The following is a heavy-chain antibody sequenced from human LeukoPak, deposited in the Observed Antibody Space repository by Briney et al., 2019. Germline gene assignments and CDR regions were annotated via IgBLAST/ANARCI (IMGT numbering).Heavy chain of an antibody. D-gene: IGHD6-13*01. Sequence: PSETLSLTCTVSGGSISSYYWSWIRQPPGKGLEWIGYIYYSGSTNYNPSLKSRVTISVDTSKNQFSLKLSSVTAADTAVYYCARVEGSSWYDAFDIWGQGTMVTVSS. CDR2: IYYSGST. J-gene: IGHJ3*02. CDR3: ARVEGSSWYDAFDI. V-gene: IGHV4-59*12. CDR1: GGSISSYY.